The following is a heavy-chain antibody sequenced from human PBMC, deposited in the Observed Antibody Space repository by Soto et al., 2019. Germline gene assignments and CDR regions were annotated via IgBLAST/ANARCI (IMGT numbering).Heavy chain of an antibody. V-gene: IGHV1-2*04. J-gene: IGHJ6*02. Sequence: ASVKVSCKASGYTFTGYYMHWVRQAPGQGLEWMGWINPNSGGTNYAQKFQGWVTMTRDTSISTAYMELSRPRSDDTAVYYCARAGAPHYYDSSGYPGYHYGMDVWGQGTTVTVSS. CDR2: INPNSGGT. CDR3: ARAGAPHYYDSSGYPGYHYGMDV. CDR1: GYTFTGYY. D-gene: IGHD3-22*01.